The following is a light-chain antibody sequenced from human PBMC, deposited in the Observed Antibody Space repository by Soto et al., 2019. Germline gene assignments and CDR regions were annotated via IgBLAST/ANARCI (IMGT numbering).Light chain of an antibody. Sequence: DMQMTQSPSTLSASVGDRVTITCRASQTIINWLAWYQQKPGKAPKLLIYAASTLQSGVPLRFSGTGSGTEFTLTISSLQPDDFATYYCQQYHSYSTFGQGTKVDIK. CDR1: QTIINW. J-gene: IGKJ1*01. CDR3: QQYHSYST. V-gene: IGKV1-5*03. CDR2: AAS.